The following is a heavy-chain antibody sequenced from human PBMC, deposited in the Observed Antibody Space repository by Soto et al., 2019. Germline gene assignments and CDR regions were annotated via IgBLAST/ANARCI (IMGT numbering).Heavy chain of an antibody. J-gene: IGHJ5*02. D-gene: IGHD3-3*01. CDR1: GGSFSGYY. V-gene: IGHV4-34*01. CDR2: INHSGST. Sequence: TSETLSLTCAVYGGSFSGYYWSWIRQPPGKGLEWIGEINHSGSTNYNPSLKSRVTISVDTSKNQFSLKLSSVTAADTAVYYCARQVPAEDFWSGYFGYWFDPWGQGTLVTVSS. CDR3: ARQVPAEDFWSGYFGYWFDP.